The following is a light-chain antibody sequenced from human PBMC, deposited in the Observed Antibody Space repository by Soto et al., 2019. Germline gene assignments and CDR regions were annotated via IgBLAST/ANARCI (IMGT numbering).Light chain of an antibody. CDR2: EVS. V-gene: IGLV2-14*01. J-gene: IGLJ2*01. CDR3: SSSTSSDTLL. Sequence: QSVLTQPASVSGSPGQSITISCTGTSRDVGGYNYVSWYQQHPGKAPKLMIYEVSNRPSGVSNRFSGSKSGNTASLTISGLQAEDEADYYCSSSTSSDTLLFGGGTQLTVL. CDR1: SRDVGGYNY.